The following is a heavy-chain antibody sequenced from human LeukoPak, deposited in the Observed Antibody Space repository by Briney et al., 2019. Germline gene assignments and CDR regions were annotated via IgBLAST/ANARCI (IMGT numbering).Heavy chain of an antibody. CDR2: IRYDGSNK. J-gene: IGHJ3*02. D-gene: IGHD3-10*01. Sequence: PGGSLRLSCAASGFTFDDYGMSWVRQAPGKGLEWVAFIRYDGSNKYYIDSVKGRFTISRDNSKNTLYLQMNSLRAEDTAVYYCGGASGSYYTLDAFDIWGQGTTVTVSS. CDR3: GGASGSYYTLDAFDI. V-gene: IGHV3-30*02. CDR1: GFTFDDYG.